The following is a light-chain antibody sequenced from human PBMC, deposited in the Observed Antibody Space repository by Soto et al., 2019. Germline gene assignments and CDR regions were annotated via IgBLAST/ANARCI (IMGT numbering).Light chain of an antibody. CDR1: QSVLYSSNNKNY. CDR2: WAS. Sequence: DIVMTQSPASLAVSLGERATINCKSSQSVLYSSNNKNYLAWYQQKPGQPPKLLIYWASTRESGAPDRFSGSGSGTDFTLTISSLQAEDVAVYYCQQYYSTPITFGQGTRLEIK. CDR3: QQYYSTPIT. V-gene: IGKV4-1*01. J-gene: IGKJ5*01.